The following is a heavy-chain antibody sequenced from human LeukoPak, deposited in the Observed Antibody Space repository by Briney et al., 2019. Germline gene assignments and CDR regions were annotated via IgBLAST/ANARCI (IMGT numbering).Heavy chain of an antibody. CDR3: ARSGYSSGWYRGGGAFDI. D-gene: IGHD6-19*01. CDR2: IIPIFGTA. Sequence: SVKVSCKASGGTFSSYAISWVRQAPGQGLEWMGGIIPIFGTANYAQKFQGRVTITTDESTSTAYMELSSLRSEDTAVYYCARSGYSSGWYRGGGAFDIWGQGTMVTVSS. V-gene: IGHV1-69*05. CDR1: GGTFSSYA. J-gene: IGHJ3*02.